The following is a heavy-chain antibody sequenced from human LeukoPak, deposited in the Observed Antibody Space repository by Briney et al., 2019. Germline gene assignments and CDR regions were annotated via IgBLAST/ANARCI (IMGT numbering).Heavy chain of an antibody. V-gene: IGHV4-31*03. D-gene: IGHD1-20*01. CDR1: GGSISSGGYY. CDR3: ARERITGTLFDY. CDR2: IYYSGST. Sequence: SQTLSLTCTVSGGSISSGGYYWSWIRQHPGKGLEWIGYIYYSGSTYYNPSLKSRVTISVDTSKNQFSLKLSSVTAADTAVYYCARERITGTLFDYWGQGTLVTVSS. J-gene: IGHJ4*02.